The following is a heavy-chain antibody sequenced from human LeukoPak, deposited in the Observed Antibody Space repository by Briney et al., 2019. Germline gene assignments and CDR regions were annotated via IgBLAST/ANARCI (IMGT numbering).Heavy chain of an antibody. CDR1: GFTFSSFS. CDR2: MNQDGTGK. CDR3: AKVAKYYYGSATYYFFEH. J-gene: IGHJ4*02. V-gene: IGHV3-7*01. D-gene: IGHD3-10*01. Sequence: PGGSQRLPCALSGFTFSSFSMHWVRQARGKGRGWVANMNQDGTGKYYVDSVEGRFTIYRDNGKQSLCLQTNSLRVEDTAVYYCAKVAKYYYGSATYYFFEHWGQGTPVTASS.